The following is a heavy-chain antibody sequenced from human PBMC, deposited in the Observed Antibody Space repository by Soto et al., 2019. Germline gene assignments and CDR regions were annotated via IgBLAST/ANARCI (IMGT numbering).Heavy chain of an antibody. J-gene: IGHJ4*02. V-gene: IGHV3-48*01. CDR3: ARWHYDFWSGFAY. D-gene: IGHD3-3*01. CDR1: GFTFSSYS. Sequence: EVQLVESGGGFVQPGGSLRLSCAASGFTFSSYSMNWVRQAPGKGLEWVSYISSSSRTISYADSVKGRFTISRDNAKNSLYLQMNSLKAEDTAVYYCARWHYDFWSGFAYWGQGTLVTVSS. CDR2: ISSSSRTI.